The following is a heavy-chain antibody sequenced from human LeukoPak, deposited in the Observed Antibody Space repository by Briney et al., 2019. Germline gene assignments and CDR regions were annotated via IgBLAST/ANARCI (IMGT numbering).Heavy chain of an antibody. V-gene: IGHV3-74*01. CDR1: GFSFDRYT. CDR2: INSDGTST. J-gene: IGHJ4*02. CDR3: ARVRYCSGGSCYSRLDY. Sequence: GGSLRLSCAASGFSFDRYTMNWVRQAPGKGLEWVSRINSDGTSTTYADSVKGRFTISRDNAKNTLYLQMNSLRAEDTAVYYCARVRYCSGGSCYSRLDYWGQGTLVTVSS. D-gene: IGHD2-15*01.